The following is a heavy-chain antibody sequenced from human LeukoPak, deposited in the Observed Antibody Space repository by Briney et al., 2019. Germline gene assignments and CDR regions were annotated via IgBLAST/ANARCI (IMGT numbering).Heavy chain of an antibody. CDR2: MNPNSGNT. Sequence: ASVKVSCKASGYTFTSYDINWVRQATGQGLGWTGWMNPNSGNTGYAQKFQGRVTMTRNTSISTAYMELSSLRSEDTAVYYCARRDSSGYYRFDYWGQGTLVTVSS. CDR1: GYTFTSYD. CDR3: ARRDSSGYYRFDY. V-gene: IGHV1-8*01. D-gene: IGHD3-22*01. J-gene: IGHJ4*02.